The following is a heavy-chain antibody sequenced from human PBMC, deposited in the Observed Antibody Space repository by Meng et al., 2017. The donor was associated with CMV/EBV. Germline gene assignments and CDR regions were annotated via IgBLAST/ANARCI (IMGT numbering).Heavy chain of an antibody. V-gene: IGHV1-69*05. CDR2: IIPIFGTA. CDR3: ARDCSSTSCYMEELNWFDP. Sequence: SVQVSCKASGGTFSSYAISWVRQAPGQGLEWMGGIIPIFGTANYAQKFQGRVTITTDESTSTAYMELSSLRSEDTAVYYSARDCSSTSCYMEELNWFDPWGQGTLVTVSS. CDR1: GGTFSSYA. J-gene: IGHJ5*02. D-gene: IGHD2-2*02.